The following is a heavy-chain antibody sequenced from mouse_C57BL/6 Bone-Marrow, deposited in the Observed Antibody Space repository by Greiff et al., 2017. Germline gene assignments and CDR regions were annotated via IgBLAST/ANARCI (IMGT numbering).Heavy chain of an antibody. CDR2: IYPGSGST. CDR1: GYTFTSYW. D-gene: IGHD6-1*01. J-gene: IGHJ3*01. V-gene: IGHV1-55*01. CDR3: ARWPSDSWFAD. Sequence: QVQLQQPGAELVKPGASVKMSCKASGYTFTSYWITWVKQRPGQGLEWIGDIYPGSGSTNYNEKFKSKDTLTVDTSSSTACMQLSSLTSEDSAVXCGARWPSDSWFADWGQGTLVTVSA.